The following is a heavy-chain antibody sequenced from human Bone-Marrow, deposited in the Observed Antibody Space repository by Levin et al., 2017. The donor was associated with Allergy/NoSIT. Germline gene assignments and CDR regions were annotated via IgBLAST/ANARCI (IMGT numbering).Heavy chain of an antibody. CDR2: IYYTGYS. D-gene: IGHD1-1*01. Sequence: SETLSLTCTVSGGSISSDYWSWIRQLPGKGLEWIGYIYYTGYSDYNPSLKSRVTISVDTSKNLFSLKLTSVTAAYTAVYYCARLGPSKNDHYMDVWGKGTTVTVSS. J-gene: IGHJ6*03. CDR3: ARLGPSKNDHYMDV. CDR1: GGSISSDY. V-gene: IGHV4-59*08.